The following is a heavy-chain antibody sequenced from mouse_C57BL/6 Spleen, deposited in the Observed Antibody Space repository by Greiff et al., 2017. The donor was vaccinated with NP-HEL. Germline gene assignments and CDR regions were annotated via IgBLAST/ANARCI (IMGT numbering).Heavy chain of an antibody. CDR1: GYTFTGSW. J-gene: IGHJ2*01. Sequence: VQLQQSGAVLMKPGAPVKLSCKATGYTFTGSWIEWVKQRPGHGLEWSGEILPGSGSTNYNEKVKGKATFTADTYSNTANMQLSILTTEDAAIYYCARASYYGNYEDYFDYWGQGTTLTVSS. CDR2: ILPGSGST. D-gene: IGHD2-1*01. V-gene: IGHV1-9*01. CDR3: ARASYYGNYEDYFDY.